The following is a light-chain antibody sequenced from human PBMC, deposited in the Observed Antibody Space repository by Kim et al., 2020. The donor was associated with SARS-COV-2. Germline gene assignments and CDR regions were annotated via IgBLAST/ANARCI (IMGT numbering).Light chain of an antibody. J-gene: IGKJ2*01. CDR3: QQYGSSPRT. V-gene: IGKV3-20*01. CDR1: QSLSSSY. CDR2: FAS. Sequence: SPTASTTLSCRASQSLSSSYLSWYQHKPGQAPRLLIYFASSRATCIPDRFSGSGSGPAFTLTISRLEPEDFAVYYCQQYGSSPRTFGQGTKLEI.